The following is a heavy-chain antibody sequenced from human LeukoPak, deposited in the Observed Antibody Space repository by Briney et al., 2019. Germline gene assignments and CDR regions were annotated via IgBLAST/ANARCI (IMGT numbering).Heavy chain of an antibody. CDR1: GGSISSYY. CDR2: IYYSGST. J-gene: IGHJ6*02. D-gene: IGHD6-19*01. CDR3: ARDRYSSGRYGIYYYYGMDV. V-gene: IGHV4-59*01. Sequence: SETLSLTCTVSGGSISSYYWSWIRQPPGKGLEWIGYIYYSGSTNYNASLKSRVTISVDTSKNQFSLKLSSVTAADTAVYYCARDRYSSGRYGIYYYYGMDVWGQGTTATVSS.